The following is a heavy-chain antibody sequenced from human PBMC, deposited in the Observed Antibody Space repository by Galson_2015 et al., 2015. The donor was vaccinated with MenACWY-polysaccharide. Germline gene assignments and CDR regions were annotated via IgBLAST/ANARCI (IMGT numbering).Heavy chain of an antibody. CDR3: ARGQKTLGP. V-gene: IGHV3-7*04. CDR1: GFTFRGYS. Sequence: SLRLSCAASGFTFRGYSMSLVRPAPGKGLEWVAKIKQDGSENYYVDSVKGRITISRDNAKNSLYLQMNSLRAEDTAVYYCARGQKTLGPWGQGTLVTVSS. CDR2: IKQDGSEN. J-gene: IGHJ5*02.